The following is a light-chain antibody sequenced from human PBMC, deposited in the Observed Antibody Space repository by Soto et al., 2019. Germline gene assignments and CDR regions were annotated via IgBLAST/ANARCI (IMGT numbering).Light chain of an antibody. J-gene: IGKJ4*01. CDR2: KAS. CDR1: QSISSW. V-gene: IGKV1-5*03. CDR3: QQYNSYPLT. Sequence: DIQMTQSPSTLSASVGDRVTITCRASQSISSWLAWYQQKPGKAPKLLIYKASGLESGVLSRFSGSGSGTEFPLTISSLQPDDFATYYCQQYNSYPLTFGGGTKVDIK.